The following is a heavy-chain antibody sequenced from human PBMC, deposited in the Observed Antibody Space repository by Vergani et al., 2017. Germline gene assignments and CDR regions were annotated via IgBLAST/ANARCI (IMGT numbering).Heavy chain of an antibody. V-gene: IGHV4-4*07. Sequence: QVPLQESGPGLVNPSETLPLTCSVSGGSITNYYWSWIRQPAGKGLEWIGRTSTDGSTNYNPSLKSRVTVSVDTSKTQISLRLTSVTAEDTAVYYCARETVVTSWDGYRFHYMDVWGKGTTVTVSS. CDR2: TSTDGST. CDR1: GGSITNYY. CDR3: ARETVVTSWDGYRFHYMDV. J-gene: IGHJ6*03. D-gene: IGHD3-16*02.